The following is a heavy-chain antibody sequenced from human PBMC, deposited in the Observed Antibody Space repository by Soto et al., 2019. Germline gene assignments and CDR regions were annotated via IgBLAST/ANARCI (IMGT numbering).Heavy chain of an antibody. V-gene: IGHV1-3*01. CDR3: ARDLGGWPDY. Sequence: GVSVKVCCKASGFTFXSYAMYWPRQAPGQRLEWMGWINAGNGNTKYSQKFQGRVTITRDTSASTAYMELSSLRSEDTAVYYCARDLGGWPDYWGQGTLVTSPQ. CDR2: INAGNGNT. J-gene: IGHJ4*02. D-gene: IGHD2-15*01. CDR1: GFTFXSYA.